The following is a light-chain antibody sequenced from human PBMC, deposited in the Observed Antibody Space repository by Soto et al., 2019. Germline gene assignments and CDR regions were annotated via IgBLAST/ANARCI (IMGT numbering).Light chain of an antibody. CDR2: EVS. Sequence: QSALTQPASVSGSPGQSITISCTGTSSDVCGYNYVSWYQQHPGKAPKLMIYEVSHRPSGVSNRFSGSKSGNTASLTIAGLQADDEDDYYCSSYTSSSTRVFGGGTQLTVL. CDR3: SSYTSSSTRV. CDR1: SSDVCGYNY. J-gene: IGLJ2*01. V-gene: IGLV2-14*01.